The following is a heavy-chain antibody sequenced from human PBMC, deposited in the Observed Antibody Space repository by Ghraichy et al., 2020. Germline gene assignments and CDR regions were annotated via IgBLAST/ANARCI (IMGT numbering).Heavy chain of an antibody. CDR3: ARSGARDYYFYHMDV. CDR1: GGTFSSYA. D-gene: IGHD1-26*01. Sequence: SVKVSCKASGGTFSSYAISWARQAPGQGLEWMGGIIPIFGTANYAQKFQGRVTITADESTSTAYMELSSLRSEDTAVYYCARSGARDYYFYHMDVWGQGTTVTVSS. V-gene: IGHV1-69*13. J-gene: IGHJ6*02. CDR2: IIPIFGTA.